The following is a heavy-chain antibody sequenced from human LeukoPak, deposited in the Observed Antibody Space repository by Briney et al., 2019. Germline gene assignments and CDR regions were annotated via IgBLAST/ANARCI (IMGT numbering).Heavy chain of an antibody. J-gene: IGHJ4*02. V-gene: IGHV3-30*02. Sequence: GSLRLSCAGSGFSFSSYGMHWVRQAPGKGLEWMAFIRSDGSNKYYADSVKGRFTISRDNAKNTLFLQMSSLRAEDTAVYFCAREILAPGKTHDYWGQGTLVTVSS. CDR3: AREILAPGKTHDY. CDR1: GFSFSSYG. CDR2: IRSDGSNK.